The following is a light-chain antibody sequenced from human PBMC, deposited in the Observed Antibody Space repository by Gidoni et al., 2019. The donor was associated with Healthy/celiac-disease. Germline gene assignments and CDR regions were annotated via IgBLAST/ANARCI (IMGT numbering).Light chain of an antibody. CDR3: QQSNNWPFT. Sequence: EVVLTQSPATLSLSPGEGATLSCTTSQSVSSYLAWYQQKPGQAPRLLIYDASNRATGIPARFSGSGSGTDFTLTISSLEPEDFAVYYCQQSNNWPFTFGPGTKVDIK. J-gene: IGKJ3*01. CDR2: DAS. V-gene: IGKV3-11*01. CDR1: QSVSSY.